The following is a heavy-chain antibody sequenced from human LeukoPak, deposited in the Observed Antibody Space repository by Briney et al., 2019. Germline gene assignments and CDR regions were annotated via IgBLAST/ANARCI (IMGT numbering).Heavy chain of an antibody. CDR1: GYTFTSYY. D-gene: IGHD3-10*01. CDR2: INPSGGST. V-gene: IGHV1-46*01. J-gene: IGHJ3*02. Sequence: GASVKVSCKASGYTFTSYYMHWVRQAPGQGLEWMGIINPSGGSTSYAQKFQGRVTMTRDMSTSTVYMELSSLRSEDTAVYYCARVPWFGEPTKGAFDIWGQGTMVTVSS. CDR3: ARVPWFGEPTKGAFDI.